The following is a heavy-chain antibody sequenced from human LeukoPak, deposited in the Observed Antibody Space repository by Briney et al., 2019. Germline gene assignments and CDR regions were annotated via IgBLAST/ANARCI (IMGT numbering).Heavy chain of an antibody. Sequence: SETLSLTCTVSGYSISSGYYWGWIRQPPGKGLEWIGSIYHSGSTYYNPSLKSRVTISVDTSKNQFSLKLSSVTAADTAVYYCASGLPIVVVVAEYSDAFDIWGQGTMVTVSS. CDR3: ASGLPIVVVVAEYSDAFDI. D-gene: IGHD2-15*01. J-gene: IGHJ3*02. CDR2: IYHSGST. CDR1: GYSISSGYY. V-gene: IGHV4-38-2*02.